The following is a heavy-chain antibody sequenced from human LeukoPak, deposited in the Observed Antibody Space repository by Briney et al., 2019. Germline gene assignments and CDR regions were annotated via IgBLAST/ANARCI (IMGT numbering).Heavy chain of an antibody. V-gene: IGHV1-18*01. CDR1: GYTFTSYG. D-gene: IGHD6-13*01. J-gene: IGHJ6*02. CDR3: ARFSSSWFDYYYYYGMDV. CDR2: ISAYNGNT. Sequence: ASVKVSCKASGYTFTSYGISWVRQAPGQGLEWMGWISAYNGNTNYAQKLQGRVTMTTDTSTSTAYMELRSLRSDDTAEYYCARFSSSWFDYYYYYGMDVWGQGTTVTVSS.